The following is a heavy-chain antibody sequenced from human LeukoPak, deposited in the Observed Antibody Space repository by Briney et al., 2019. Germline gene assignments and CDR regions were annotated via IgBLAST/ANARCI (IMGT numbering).Heavy chain of an antibody. D-gene: IGHD3-3*01. Sequence: PGGSLRLSCAASGFTFSSYSMNWVRQAPGKGLEWVSYISSSSSVIYYADSVKGRFTISRDNAKNSLYLQMNSLRAEDTAVYYCASYYDFWSAYYTVSYYMDVWGKGTTVTVSS. V-gene: IGHV3-48*01. CDR3: ASYYDFWSAYYTVSYYMDV. CDR1: GFTFSSYS. CDR2: ISSSSSVI. J-gene: IGHJ6*03.